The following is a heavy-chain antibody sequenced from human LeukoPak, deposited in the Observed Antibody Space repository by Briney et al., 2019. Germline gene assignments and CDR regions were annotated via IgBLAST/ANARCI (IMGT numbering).Heavy chain of an antibody. V-gene: IGHV3-48*01. D-gene: IGHD2-15*01. J-gene: IGHJ6*02. CDR1: GFTFSSYS. CDR3: ARDPVFMTPGGYGMDV. CDR2: ISSGSSTI. Sequence: GGSLRLSCAASGFTFSSYSMNWVRQAPGKGLEWVSYISSGSSTIYYADSVKGRFTISRDNAKNSLYLQMNSLRAEDTAVYYCARDPVFMTPGGYGMDVWGQGTTVTVSS.